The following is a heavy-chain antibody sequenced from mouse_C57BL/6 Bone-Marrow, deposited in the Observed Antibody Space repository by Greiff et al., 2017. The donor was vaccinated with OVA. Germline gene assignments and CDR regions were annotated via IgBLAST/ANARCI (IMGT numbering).Heavy chain of an antibody. J-gene: IGHJ3*01. V-gene: IGHV1-61*01. D-gene: IGHD1-1*01. CDR2: IYPSDSET. CDR1: GYTFTSYW. CDR3: ARYGTTVVAPFAY. Sequence: VQLQQSGAELVRPGSSVKLSCKASGYTFTSYWMDWVKQRPGQGLEWIGNIYPSDSETHYNQKFKDKATLTVDKSSSTAYMQLSSLTSEDSAVYYCARYGTTVVAPFAYWGQGTLVTVSA.